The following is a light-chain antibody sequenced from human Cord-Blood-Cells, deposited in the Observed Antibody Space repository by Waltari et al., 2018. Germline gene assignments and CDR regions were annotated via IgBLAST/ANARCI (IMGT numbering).Light chain of an antibody. J-gene: IGLJ1*01. CDR2: DVS. V-gene: IGLV2-11*01. CDR1: SSDVGGYNY. CDR3: CSDAGSDTYV. Sequence: QSALTQPRSVYGSPGQSVTISCPGTSSDVGGYNYVSWYQQHPGKAPKLMIYDVSKRPAGVPDRFSGSKAGNTSSLTSSGLQAEDEADYYCCSDAGSDTYVVGTGTKVTVL.